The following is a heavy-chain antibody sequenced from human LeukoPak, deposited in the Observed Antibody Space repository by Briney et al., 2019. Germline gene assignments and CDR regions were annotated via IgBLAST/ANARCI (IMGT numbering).Heavy chain of an antibody. D-gene: IGHD1-26*01. CDR2: ISGGGGST. Sequence: GGSLRLSCAASGFTFSSYAMSWVRQAPGKGLEWVSAISGGGGSTYYADSVKGRFTISRDNSKNTLYLQMNSLRAEDTAVYYCAKANSGSYASFDYWGQGTLVTVSS. CDR1: GFTFSSYA. J-gene: IGHJ4*02. CDR3: AKANSGSYASFDY. V-gene: IGHV3-23*01.